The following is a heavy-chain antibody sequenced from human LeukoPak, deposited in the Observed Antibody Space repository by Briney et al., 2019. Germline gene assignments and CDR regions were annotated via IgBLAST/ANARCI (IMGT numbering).Heavy chain of an antibody. V-gene: IGHV4-30-2*01. CDR2: IYHSGST. D-gene: IGHD3-22*01. Sequence: PSETLSLTCAVSGGSISSGGYSWSWIRQPPGKGLEWIGYIYHSGSTYYNPSLKSRVTISVDRSKNQFSLKLSSVTAADTAMYYCARDVDSSWFDPWGQGTLVTVSS. CDR3: ARDVDSSWFDP. J-gene: IGHJ5*02. CDR1: GGSISSGGYS.